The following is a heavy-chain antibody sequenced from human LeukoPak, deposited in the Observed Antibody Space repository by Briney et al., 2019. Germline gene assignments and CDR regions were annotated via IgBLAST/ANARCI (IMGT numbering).Heavy chain of an antibody. V-gene: IGHV3-53*04. CDR2: IYSGGST. CDR1: GFSVGSNY. D-gene: IGHD2/OR15-2a*01. J-gene: IGHJ4*02. Sequence: QPGGSLRLSCAASGFSVGSNYMTWVRQAPGKGLECVSVIYSGGSTYYADSVKGRFTISRHNTKNTLYLQMNSLRAEDTAVYYCSSGSPTSYTDYWGQGTMVTVSS. CDR3: SSGSPTSYTDY.